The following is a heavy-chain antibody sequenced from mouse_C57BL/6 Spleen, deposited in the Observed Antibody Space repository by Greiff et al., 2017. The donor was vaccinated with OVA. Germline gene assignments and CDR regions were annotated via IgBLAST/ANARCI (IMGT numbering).Heavy chain of an antibody. D-gene: IGHD2-1*01. J-gene: IGHJ4*01. CDR2: INPNNGGT. V-gene: IGHV1-26*01. CDR3: ARDYYGNEAMDY. CDR1: GYTFTDSF. Sequence: VQLQPSGPALVQPGASVKLSCKASGYTFTDSFMNWVQQSPGPCLYLIGDINPNNGGTSYNQKFKGKATLTVDKSSSTAYMELRSLTSEDSAVYYCARDYYGNEAMDYWGQGTSVTVSS.